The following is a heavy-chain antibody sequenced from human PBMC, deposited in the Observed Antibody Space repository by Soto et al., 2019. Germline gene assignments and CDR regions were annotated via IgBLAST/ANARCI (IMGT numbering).Heavy chain of an antibody. Sequence: SVKVSCKASGGTFSSYRISWVRQAPGQGLEWVGGIVPIYRTADYAQKFQGRVTITADESARTAYLEVRSLKSQDTAVYYCARDSGAKLSSSWGQGTLVTVSS. V-gene: IGHV1-69*13. J-gene: IGHJ4*02. D-gene: IGHD6-13*01. CDR3: ARDSGAKLSSS. CDR2: IVPIYRTA. CDR1: GGTFSSYR.